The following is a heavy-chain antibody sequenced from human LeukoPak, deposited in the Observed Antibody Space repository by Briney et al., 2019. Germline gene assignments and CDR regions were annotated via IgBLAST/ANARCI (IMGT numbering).Heavy chain of an antibody. V-gene: IGHV1-2*02. CDR3: ARDPVSYDILTGYNYYYYMDV. J-gene: IGHJ6*03. CDR1: GYTLTELS. Sequence: GASVKVSCKVSGYTLTELSVHWVRQAPGQGLEWMGWINPNSGGTNYAQKFQGRVTMTRDTSISTAYMELSRLRSDDTAVYYCARDPVSYDILTGYNYYYYMDVWGKGTTVTISS. CDR2: INPNSGGT. D-gene: IGHD3-9*01.